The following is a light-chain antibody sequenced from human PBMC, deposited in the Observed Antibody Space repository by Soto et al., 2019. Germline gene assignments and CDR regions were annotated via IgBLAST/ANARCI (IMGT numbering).Light chain of an antibody. CDR3: QQSYSTPVT. CDR2: AAS. CDR1: QSISSY. Sequence: DIQMTQSPSSLSASVGDRVTITCRASQSISSYLNWYQQKPGKAPKLLIYAASSLQSGVPSRFSGSGSGTDFTLTISSLRPEDFATYYCQQSYSTPVTFGQGTKV. J-gene: IGKJ1*01. V-gene: IGKV1-39*01.